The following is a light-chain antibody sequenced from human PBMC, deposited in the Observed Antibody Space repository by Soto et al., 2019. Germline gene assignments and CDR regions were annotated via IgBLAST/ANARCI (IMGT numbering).Light chain of an antibody. Sequence: QSVLTQPASVSGSPGQSIAISCTGTSSDVGSYKYVSWFQQHPGKAPKLVIYEVNSRPSGVSNRFSGSKSGNTASLTISGLQAEDEADYYCSSFTTTYTWVFGGGTKLTVL. V-gene: IGLV2-14*01. CDR3: SSFTTTYTWV. J-gene: IGLJ3*02. CDR2: EVN. CDR1: SSDVGSYKY.